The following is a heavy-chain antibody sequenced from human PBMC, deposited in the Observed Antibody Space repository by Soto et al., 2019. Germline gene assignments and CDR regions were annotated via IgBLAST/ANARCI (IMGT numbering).Heavy chain of an antibody. V-gene: IGHV4-34*01. J-gene: IGHJ6*02. Sequence: SETLSLTCAVYGGSFSGYYWSWIRQPPGKGLEWIGEINHSGSTNYNPSLKSRVTISVDTSKNQFSLKLSSVTAADTAVYYCARAARWDYYYYYGMDVWGQGTTVTVSS. D-gene: IGHD6-6*01. CDR1: GGSFSGYY. CDR3: ARAARWDYYYYYGMDV. CDR2: INHSGST.